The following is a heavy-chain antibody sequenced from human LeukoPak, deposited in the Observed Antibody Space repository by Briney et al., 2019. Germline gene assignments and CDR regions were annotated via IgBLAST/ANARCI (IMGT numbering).Heavy chain of an antibody. CDR1: GYTIRSGYS. D-gene: IGHD3-16*01. V-gene: IGHV4-38-2*01. CDR3: ARSMISMLKVNWLDP. Sequence: PSETLSLTCSVSGYTIRSGYSWGWIRQPPGKGRGWIGSITHSGNTYYNPSLKSRVTISLDTSKNQFSLKLNSVTAADTAMYFCARSMISMLKVNWLDPWGQGTLVTLPS. CDR2: ITHSGNT. J-gene: IGHJ5*02.